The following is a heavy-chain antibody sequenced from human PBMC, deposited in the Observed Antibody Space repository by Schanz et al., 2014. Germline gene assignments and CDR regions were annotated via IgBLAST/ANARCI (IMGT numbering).Heavy chain of an antibody. CDR3: AKGRFGELSAFDI. Sequence: ERLVESGGGLVQPGGSLRLSCAASGITFSSHSFNWVRQAPGKGLEWISYITYNGGTIYYADSVKGRFTISRDNSKNTLYLQMNSLRAEDTAVYYCAKGRFGELSAFDIWGQGTMVTVSS. D-gene: IGHD3-10*01. CDR2: ITYNGGTI. CDR1: GITFSSHS. V-gene: IGHV3-48*01. J-gene: IGHJ3*02.